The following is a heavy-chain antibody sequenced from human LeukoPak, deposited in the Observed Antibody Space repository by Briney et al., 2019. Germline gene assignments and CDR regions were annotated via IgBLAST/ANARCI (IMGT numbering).Heavy chain of an antibody. V-gene: IGHV4-61*01. J-gene: IGHJ4*02. CDR3: ARWTSYYDSSGYDPFVLD. D-gene: IGHD3-22*01. Sequence: PSETLSLTCTVSSGSVSSGSYYWSWIRQPPGKGLEWIGYIYYSGSTNYNPSLKSRVTISVDTSKNQFSLKLSSVTAADTAVYSCARWTSYYDSSGYDPFVLDWGQGTLVTVSS. CDR1: SGSVSSGSYY. CDR2: IYYSGST.